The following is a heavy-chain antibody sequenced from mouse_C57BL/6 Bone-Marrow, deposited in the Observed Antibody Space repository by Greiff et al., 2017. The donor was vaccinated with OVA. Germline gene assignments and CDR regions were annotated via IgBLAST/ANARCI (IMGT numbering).Heavy chain of an antibody. D-gene: IGHD1-1*01. CDR3: ARDPLYYYGSSGDYAMDY. CDR1: GYTFTSYW. CDR2: IDPSDSYT. V-gene: IGHV1-59*01. J-gene: IGHJ4*01. Sequence: VQLQQPGAELVRPGTSVQLSCKASGYTFTSYWMHWVKQRPGQGLEWIGVIDPSDSYTNYNQKFKGKATLTVDTSSSTAYMQLSSLTSEDSAVYYCARDPLYYYGSSGDYAMDYWGQGTSVTVSS.